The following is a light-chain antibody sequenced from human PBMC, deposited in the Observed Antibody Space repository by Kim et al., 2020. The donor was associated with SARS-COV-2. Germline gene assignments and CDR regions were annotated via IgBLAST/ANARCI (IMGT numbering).Light chain of an antibody. CDR1: QGINNW. CDR3: QQAGSFPIT. CDR2: DAS. V-gene: IGKV1-12*01. J-gene: IGKJ5*01. Sequence: ASVGDRVTITCRASQGINNWLAWYQQKPGKAPKLLIYDASSLQVGVPSRFSGSGSLTDFTLTISSLQPDDFATYYCQQAGSFPITFGQGTRLEIK.